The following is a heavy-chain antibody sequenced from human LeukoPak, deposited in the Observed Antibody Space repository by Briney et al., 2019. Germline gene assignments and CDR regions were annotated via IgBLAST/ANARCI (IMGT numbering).Heavy chain of an antibody. CDR1: GGSISSYF. CDR3: ARDMTRAVPIPGTYYYAYAMDV. V-gene: IGHV4-59*01. CDR2: VYYRGST. D-gene: IGHD6-13*01. J-gene: IGHJ6*02. Sequence: SETLSLTCTVSGGSISSYFWNWIRQSPGKGLEWVGYVYYRGSTNYNPSLKSRVTISVDTSKNQFSLELSSVTAADTAVYYCARDMTRAVPIPGTYYYAYAMDVWGQGTRVTVSS.